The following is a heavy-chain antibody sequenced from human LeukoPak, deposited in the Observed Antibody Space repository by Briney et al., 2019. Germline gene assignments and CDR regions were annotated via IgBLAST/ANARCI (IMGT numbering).Heavy chain of an antibody. J-gene: IGHJ5*02. V-gene: IGHV3-30*03. CDR1: GFTFSSYG. CDR3: ARALLEPGRIGPFDP. CDR2: ISYDGSNK. D-gene: IGHD1-1*01. Sequence: PGGSLRLSCAASGFTFSSYGMHWVRQAPGKGLEWVAVISYDGSNKYYADSVKGRFTISRDNSKNTLYLQMNSLRAEDTAVYYCARALLEPGRIGPFDPWGQGTLVTVSS.